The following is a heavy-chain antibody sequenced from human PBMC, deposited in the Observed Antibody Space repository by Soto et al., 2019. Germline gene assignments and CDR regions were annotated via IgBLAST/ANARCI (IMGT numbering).Heavy chain of an antibody. CDR1: GFNFGDYA. CDR3: AKDQRVGSNAAPFYYYYGMDA. Sequence: EVQLLESGGGLVQPGGSLRLSCAASGFNFGDYAMSWVRQAPGKGLEWVSAISGSGDNSYYADSVKGRFMLSRDNSKNTLFLQMNSLRAEDTAVYYCAKDQRVGSNAAPFYYYYGMDAWGQGTTVAVSS. V-gene: IGHV3-23*01. D-gene: IGHD1-26*01. J-gene: IGHJ6*02. CDR2: ISGSGDNS.